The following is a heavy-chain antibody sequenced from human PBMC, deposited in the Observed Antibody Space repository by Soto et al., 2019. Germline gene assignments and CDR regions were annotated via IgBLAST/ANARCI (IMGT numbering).Heavy chain of an antibody. D-gene: IGHD5-12*01. V-gene: IGHV3-23*01. J-gene: IGHJ6*02. CDR1: GFTFSSYA. CDR2: ISGSGGST. Sequence: GGSLRLSCAASGFTFSSYAMSWVRQAPGKGLEWVSAISGSGGSTYYADSVKGRFTISRDNSKNTLYLQMNSLRAEDTAVYYCAKGGRRVWWLKGFTHYYGMDVWGQGTTVTVSS. CDR3: AKGGRRVWWLKGFTHYYGMDV.